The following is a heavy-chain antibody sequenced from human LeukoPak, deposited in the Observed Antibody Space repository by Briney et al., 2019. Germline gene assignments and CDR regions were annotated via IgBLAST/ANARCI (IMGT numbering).Heavy chain of an antibody. V-gene: IGHV4-39*01. J-gene: IGHJ4*02. CDR2: IYYDEGT. D-gene: IGHD5-12*01. Sequence: SETLSLTCTVSGGSISSTSYYWAWIRQPPGRGLEWIGSIYYDEGTYYNPSLKSRVTISVDTSKNQFSLKLNSVTAADTAVYYCARRRIVATIDYWGQGTLVTVSS. CDR3: ARRRIVATIDY. CDR1: GGSISSTSYY.